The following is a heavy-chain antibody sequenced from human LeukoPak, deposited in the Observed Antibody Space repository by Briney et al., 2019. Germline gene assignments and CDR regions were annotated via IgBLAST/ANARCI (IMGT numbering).Heavy chain of an antibody. D-gene: IGHD3-3*01. CDR2: ISYDGSNK. CDR3: AKDPHRTYYDFWSGYPDYYMDV. Sequence: QSGRSLRLSCAASGFTFSSYAMHWVRQAPGKGLEWVAVISYDGSNKYYADSVKGRFTISRDNSKNTLYLQMNSLRAEDTAVYYCAKDPHRTYYDFWSGYPDYYMDVWGKGTTVTVSS. V-gene: IGHV3-30-3*01. CDR1: GFTFSSYA. J-gene: IGHJ6*03.